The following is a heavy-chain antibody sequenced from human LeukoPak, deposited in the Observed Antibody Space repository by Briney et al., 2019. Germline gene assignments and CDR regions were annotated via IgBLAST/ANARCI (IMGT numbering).Heavy chain of an antibody. V-gene: IGHV3-74*01. D-gene: IGHD5-12*01. CDR1: GFTFSSYW. Sequence: GGSLRLSCAASGFTFSSYWMHWVRQAPGKGLVWVSRINSDGSSTSYADSVKGRFTISRDNAKNTLYLQRNSLRAEDTAVYYCARDRSGYDQGNLDYWGQGTLVTVSS. CDR3: ARDRSGYDQGNLDY. J-gene: IGHJ4*02. CDR2: INSDGSST.